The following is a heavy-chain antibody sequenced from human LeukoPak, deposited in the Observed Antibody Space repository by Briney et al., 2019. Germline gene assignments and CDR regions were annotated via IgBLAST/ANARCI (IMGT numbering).Heavy chain of an antibody. J-gene: IGHJ4*02. V-gene: IGHV4-4*02. CDR3: ARVTGYMIEDYFDY. CDR2: IYHSGST. D-gene: IGHD3-22*01. CDR1: GGSISSSNW. Sequence: SGTLSLTCAVSGGSISSSNWWSWIRQPPGKGLEWIGEIYHSGSTNYIPSLKSRVTISVDKSKTQFSLKLSSVTAADTAVYYCARVTGYMIEDYFDYWGQGTLVTVSS.